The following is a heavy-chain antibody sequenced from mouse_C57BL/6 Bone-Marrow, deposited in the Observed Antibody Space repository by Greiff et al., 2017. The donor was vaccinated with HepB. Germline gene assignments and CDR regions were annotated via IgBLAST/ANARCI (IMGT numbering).Heavy chain of an antibody. D-gene: IGHD1-1*01. CDR1: GFTFSSYG. CDR3: ARPLYGSSLPYAMDY. Sequence: DVHLVESGGDLVKPGGSLKLSCAASGFTFSSYGMSWVRQTPDKRLEWVATISSGGSYTYYPDSVKGRFTISRDNAKNTLYLQMSSLKSEDTAMYYCARPLYGSSLPYAMDYWGQGTSVTVSS. V-gene: IGHV5-6*01. J-gene: IGHJ4*01. CDR2: ISSGGSYT.